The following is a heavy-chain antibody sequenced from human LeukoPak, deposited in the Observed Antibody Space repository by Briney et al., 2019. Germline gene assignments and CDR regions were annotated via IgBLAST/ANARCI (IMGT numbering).Heavy chain of an antibody. CDR2: IYTGGTT. CDR3: ARDQATSGGGLDS. V-gene: IGHV3-53*01. Sequence: PGGSLRLSCAASGFTVRGTHMSWVRQAPGKGLEWVSAIYTGGTTYYSDSVEGRFTISRDKSKNTLYLQMDSLRVEDTAVYYCARDQATSGGGLDSWGQGTLVTVSS. D-gene: IGHD3-16*01. J-gene: IGHJ4*02. CDR1: GFTVRGTH.